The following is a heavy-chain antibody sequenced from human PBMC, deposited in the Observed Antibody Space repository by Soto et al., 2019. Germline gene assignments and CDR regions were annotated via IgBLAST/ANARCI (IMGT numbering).Heavy chain of an antibody. CDR3: ARDGGRVIVGAT. V-gene: IGHV4-59*12. J-gene: IGHJ4*02. D-gene: IGHD1-26*01. CDR1: GASINSYY. CDR2: IYYNGST. Sequence: QVQLQESGPRLVKPSETLSLTCTVSGASINSYYWGWIRQPPGKRLEWLGYIYYNGSTTYSPSLKSRVSISIDTSKNKFSLNLNSVTAADTALYYCARDGGRVIVGATWGQGTLVTVSS.